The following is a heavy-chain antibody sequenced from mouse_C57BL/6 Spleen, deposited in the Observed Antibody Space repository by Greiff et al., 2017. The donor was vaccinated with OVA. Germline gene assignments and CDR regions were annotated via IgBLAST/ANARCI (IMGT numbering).Heavy chain of an antibody. CDR1: GYSFTGYY. Sequence: VHVKQSGPELVKPGASVKISCKASGYSFTGYYMHWVKQSSEKSLEWIGEINPSTGGTSYNQKFKGKATLTVDKSSSTAYMQLKNLTSEDSAVYYCARRGYGSSFYFDYWGPGTTLTVSS. CDR3: ARRGYGSSFYFDY. V-gene: IGHV1-43*01. D-gene: IGHD1-1*01. J-gene: IGHJ2*01. CDR2: INPSTGGT.